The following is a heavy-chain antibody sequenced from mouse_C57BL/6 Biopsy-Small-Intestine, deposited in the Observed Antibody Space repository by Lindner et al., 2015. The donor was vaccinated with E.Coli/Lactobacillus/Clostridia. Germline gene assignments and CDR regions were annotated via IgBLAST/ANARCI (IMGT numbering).Heavy chain of an antibody. J-gene: IGHJ2*01. V-gene: IGHV1-42*01. Sequence: VQLQESGPELVKPGASVKMSCKASGYSFTGYYMNWVKQSPEKSLEWIGEINPSTGGTTYNQKFKAKATLTVDKSSSTAYMHLSSLTSEDSAVYFCARSDYGSSGYFDYWGQGTTLTVSS. CDR2: INPSTGGT. CDR1: GYSFTGYY. D-gene: IGHD1-1*01. CDR3: ARSDYGSSGYFDY.